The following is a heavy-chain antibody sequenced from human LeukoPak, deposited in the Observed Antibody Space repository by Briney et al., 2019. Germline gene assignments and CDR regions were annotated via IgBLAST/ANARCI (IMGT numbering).Heavy chain of an antibody. V-gene: IGHV4-34*01. Sequence: PSETLSLTCAVYGGSFSGYYWSWIRQPPGKGLEWIGEINHSGSTNYNPSLKSRVTISVDTSKNQFSLKLSSVTAADTAVYYCARSHSTYYHDSSGYPYFDYWGQGTLVTVSS. J-gene: IGHJ4*02. D-gene: IGHD3-22*01. CDR3: ARSHSTYYHDSSGYPYFDY. CDR2: INHSGST. CDR1: GGSFSGYY.